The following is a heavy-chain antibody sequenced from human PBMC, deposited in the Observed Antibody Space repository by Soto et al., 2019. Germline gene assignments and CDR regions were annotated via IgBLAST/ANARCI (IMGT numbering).Heavy chain of an antibody. J-gene: IGHJ5*02. CDR1: GGSFSGYY. D-gene: IGHD3-16*01. CDR3: ARGRWGWFDP. V-gene: IGHV4-34*01. Sequence: SETLSLTCAVYGGSFSGYYWSWIRQPPGKGLEWIGEINHSGSTNYNPSLKSRVTISVDTSKNQFSLKLSSVTAADTAVYYCARGRWGWFDPWGQGTLVTVSS. CDR2: INHSGST.